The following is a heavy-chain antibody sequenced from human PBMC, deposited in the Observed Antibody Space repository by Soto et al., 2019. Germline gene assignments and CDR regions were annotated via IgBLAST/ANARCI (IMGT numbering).Heavy chain of an antibody. V-gene: IGHV4-34*01. D-gene: IGHD2-15*01. Sequence: SETLSLTCAVYGGTFSGYYWSWIRQPPGKGLEWIGEINHSGSTNYNPALKSRGTISVDTSKNQFSLKLSSVTAADTAVYYCAREPCSGGSCYWFYYYGMDVWGQWTTVTVSS. CDR2: INHSGST. CDR1: GGTFSGYY. CDR3: AREPCSGGSCYWFYYYGMDV. J-gene: IGHJ6*02.